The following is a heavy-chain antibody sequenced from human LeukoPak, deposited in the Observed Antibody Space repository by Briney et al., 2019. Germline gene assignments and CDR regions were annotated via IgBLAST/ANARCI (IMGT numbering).Heavy chain of an antibody. CDR1: GFTFDDYA. V-gene: IGHV3-20*04. J-gene: IGHJ2*01. CDR2: INWSSVST. CDR3: AKGKDTLNPYWYFDV. D-gene: IGHD2-15*01. Sequence: GGSLRLSCAASGFTFDDYAMSWVRQAPGKGLEWVSGINWSSVSTGYADSVKGRLTISRDNTKSSLFLQMNSLRAEDTAFYYCAKGKDTLNPYWYFDVWGRGTLVTVSS.